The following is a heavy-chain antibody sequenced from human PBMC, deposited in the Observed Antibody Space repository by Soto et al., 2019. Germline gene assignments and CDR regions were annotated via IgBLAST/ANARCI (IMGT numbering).Heavy chain of an antibody. D-gene: IGHD2-2*01. CDR3: ARVGSTRGAFDI. CDR1: GXTFSSYR. Sequence: GALRRACAASGXTFSSYRMNWVRQAQGKGLELVSYISSSSSTIYYTDYVKGRFTISRYNDKNSLYLQMNSMRDEDKAVYYCARVGSTRGAFDIWGQGTMGTVS. J-gene: IGHJ3*02. V-gene: IGHV3-48*02. CDR2: ISSSSSTI.